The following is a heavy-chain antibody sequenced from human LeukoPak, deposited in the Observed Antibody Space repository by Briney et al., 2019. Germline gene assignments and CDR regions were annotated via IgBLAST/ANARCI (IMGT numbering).Heavy chain of an antibody. V-gene: IGHV3-23*01. CDR2: ITDSGGNR. J-gene: IGHJ4*02. Sequence: GGSLRLSCAASGFAFSSHAMSWVRQAPGKGLEWVSAITDSGGNRQYTDSVKGRFTISRDNSKNALYLQMDSLRADDTAVYYCAKSSRYGTGWYGKIDYWGQGTLVTVSS. CDR3: AKSSRYGTGWYGKIDY. D-gene: IGHD6-19*01. CDR1: GFAFSSHA.